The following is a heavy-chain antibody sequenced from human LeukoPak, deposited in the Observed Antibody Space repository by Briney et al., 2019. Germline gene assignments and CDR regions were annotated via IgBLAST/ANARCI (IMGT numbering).Heavy chain of an antibody. CDR1: GGTFSSYA. V-gene: IGHV1-69*05. D-gene: IGHD7-27*01. Sequence: ASVKVSCKASGGTFSSYAISWLRQAPGQGLEWMGRIIPIFGTANYAQKFQGRVTITTDESTSTAYMELSSLRSEDTAVYYCARDTGDPGYFDYWGQGTLVTVSS. CDR2: IIPIFGTA. J-gene: IGHJ4*02. CDR3: ARDTGDPGYFDY.